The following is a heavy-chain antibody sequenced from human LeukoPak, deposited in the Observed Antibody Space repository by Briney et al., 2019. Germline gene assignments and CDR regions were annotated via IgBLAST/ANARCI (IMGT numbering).Heavy chain of an antibody. CDR2: ISYDGSNK. V-gene: IGHV3-30*18. J-gene: IGHJ4*02. Sequence: GRPLRLSCAASGFTFSSYGMHWVRQAPGKGLEWVAVISYDGSNKYYADSVKGRFTISRDNSKNTLYLQMNSLRAEDTAVYYCAKPTYSSYYFDYWGQGTLVTVSS. CDR3: AKPTYSSYYFDY. D-gene: IGHD6-6*01. CDR1: GFTFSSYG.